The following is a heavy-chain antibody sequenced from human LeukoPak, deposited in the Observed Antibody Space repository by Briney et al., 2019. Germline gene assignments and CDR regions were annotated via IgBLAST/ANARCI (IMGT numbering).Heavy chain of an antibody. CDR3: ARVYSSGWYPFDY. CDR2: ISSSSSTI. CDR1: GFTFSSYS. Sequence: GGSLRLSCAASGFTFSSYSMNWVRQAPGKGLEWVSYISSSSSTISYADSVKGRFTISRDNAKNSLYLQMNSLRAEDTAVYYCARVYSSGWYPFDYWGQGTLVTVSS. V-gene: IGHV3-48*01. D-gene: IGHD6-19*01. J-gene: IGHJ4*02.